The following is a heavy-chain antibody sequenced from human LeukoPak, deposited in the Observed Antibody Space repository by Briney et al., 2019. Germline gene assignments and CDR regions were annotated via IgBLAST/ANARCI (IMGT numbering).Heavy chain of an antibody. J-gene: IGHJ4*02. CDR2: IIPILGIA. CDR1: GGTFSSYA. V-gene: IGHV1-69*04. D-gene: IGHD6-13*01. Sequence: SVKVSCKASGGTFSSYAISWVRQAPGQGLEWMGRIIPILGIANYAQKFQGRVTITADKSTSAAYMELSSLRSEDTAVYYCARDIKQQLAPFDYWGQGTLVTVSS. CDR3: ARDIKQQLAPFDY.